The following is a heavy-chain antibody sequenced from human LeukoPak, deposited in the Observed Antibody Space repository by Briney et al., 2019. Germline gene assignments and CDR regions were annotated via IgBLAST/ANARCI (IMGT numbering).Heavy chain of an antibody. Sequence: GGSLRLSCAASGFTFSSYEMNWVRQAPGKGLEWVLYISSSGSTIYYADSVKGRFTISRDNAKNSLYLQMNSLRAEDTAVYYCARFYGSGSYYNGDYWGQGTLVTVSS. CDR3: ARFYGSGSYYNGDY. J-gene: IGHJ4*02. CDR1: GFTFSSYE. V-gene: IGHV3-48*03. D-gene: IGHD3-10*01. CDR2: ISSSGSTI.